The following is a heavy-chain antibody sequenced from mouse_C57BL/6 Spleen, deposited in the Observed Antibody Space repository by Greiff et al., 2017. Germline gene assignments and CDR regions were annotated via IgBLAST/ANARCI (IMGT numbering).Heavy chain of an antibody. CDR2: IHPNSGST. CDR3: ARDYGSSYEAMDY. CDR1: GYTFTSYW. J-gene: IGHJ4*01. D-gene: IGHD1-1*01. Sequence: QLQLQQLGAELVKPGASVKLSCKASGYTFTSYWMHWVKQRPGQGLEWIGMIHPNSGSTNYNEKFKSKATLTVDKSSSTAYMQLSSLTSEDAAVYYCARDYGSSYEAMDYWGQGTSVTV. V-gene: IGHV1-64*01.